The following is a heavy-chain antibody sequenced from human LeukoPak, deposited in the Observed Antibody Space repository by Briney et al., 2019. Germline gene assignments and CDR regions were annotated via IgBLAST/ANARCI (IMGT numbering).Heavy chain of an antibody. D-gene: IGHD3-10*01. CDR2: INRGGTT. CDR1: GGSFSGYY. V-gene: IGHV4-34*01. CDR3: ARGYGTGSYWVY. J-gene: IGHJ4*02. Sequence: SETLSLTCAVYGGSFSGYYWTWIRQPPGKGLEWIGEINRGGTTNYDPPLTSRVTISLDTSKNQFSLKLNSVTAADTAVYYCARGYGTGSYWVYWGQGTLVTVSS.